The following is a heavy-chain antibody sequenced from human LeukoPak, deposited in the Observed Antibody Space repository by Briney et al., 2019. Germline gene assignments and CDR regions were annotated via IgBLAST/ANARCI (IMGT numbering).Heavy chain of an antibody. CDR1: GGSISSGSYY. D-gene: IGHD3-10*01. J-gene: IGHJ5*02. CDR2: IYTSGST. V-gene: IGHV4-61*02. Sequence: SQTLSLTCTVSGGSISSGSYYWSWIRQPAGKGLEWIGRIYTSGSTNYNPSLKSRVTISVDTSKNQFSLKLSSVTAADTAVYYCARAGGFTMVRGAVNNWFDPWGQGTLVTVSS. CDR3: ARAGGFTMVRGAVNNWFDP.